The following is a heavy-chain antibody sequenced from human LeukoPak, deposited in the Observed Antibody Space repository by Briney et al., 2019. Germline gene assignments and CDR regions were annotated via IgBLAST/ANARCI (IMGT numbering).Heavy chain of an antibody. CDR3: AKEGTNGDFDY. D-gene: IGHD4-17*01. Sequence: GGSLTLSCAASGFTFSSYDMHWVRQAPGKGLEWVTVISYDGSNKYYGDSVKGRFTISRDNSKNTLYLKMNSLRAADTAVYYCAKEGTNGDFDYWGQGTLVTVSS. CDR1: GFTFSSYD. V-gene: IGHV3-30*18. J-gene: IGHJ4*02. CDR2: ISYDGSNK.